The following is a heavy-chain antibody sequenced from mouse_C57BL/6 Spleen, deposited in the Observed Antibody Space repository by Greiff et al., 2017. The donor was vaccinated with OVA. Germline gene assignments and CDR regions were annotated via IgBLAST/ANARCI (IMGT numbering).Heavy chain of an antibody. J-gene: IGHJ1*03. D-gene: IGHD1-1*01. CDR3: ARTTVVESWYFDV. V-gene: IGHV1-66*01. CDR1: GYSFTSYY. CDR2: IYPGSGNT. Sequence: SGPELVKPGASVKISCKASGYSFTSYYIHWVKQRPGQGLEWIGWIYPGSGNTKYNEKFKGKATLTADTSSSTAYMQLSSLTSEDSAVYYCARTTVVESWYFDVWGTGTTVTVSS.